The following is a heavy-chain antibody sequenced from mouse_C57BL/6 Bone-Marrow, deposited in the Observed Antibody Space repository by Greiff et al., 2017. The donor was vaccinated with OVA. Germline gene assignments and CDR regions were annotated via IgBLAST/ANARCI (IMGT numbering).Heavy chain of an antibody. Sequence: DVKLQESGGDLVKPGGSLKLSCAASGFTFSSYGMSWVRQTPDKRLEWVATISSGGSYTYYPDSVKGRFTISRDNAKNTLYLQMSSLKSEDTAMYYCARRPPWFAYWGQGTLVTVSA. V-gene: IGHV5-6*02. CDR3: ARRPPWFAY. CDR1: GFTFSSYG. CDR2: ISSGGSYT. J-gene: IGHJ3*01.